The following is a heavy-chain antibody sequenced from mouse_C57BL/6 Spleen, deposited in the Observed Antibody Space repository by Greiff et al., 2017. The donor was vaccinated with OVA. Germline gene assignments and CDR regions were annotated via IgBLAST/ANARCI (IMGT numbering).Heavy chain of an antibody. V-gene: IGHV2-2*01. J-gene: IGHJ3*01. CDR1: GFSLTSYG. Sequence: QVHVKQSGPGLVQPSQSLSITCTVSGFSLTSYGVHWVRQSPGKGLEWLGVIWSGGSTDYNAAFISRLSISKDNSKSQVFFKMNSLQADDTAIYYCAYYGSSLWFAYWGQGTLVTVSA. CDR2: IWSGGST. D-gene: IGHD1-1*01. CDR3: AYYGSSLWFAY.